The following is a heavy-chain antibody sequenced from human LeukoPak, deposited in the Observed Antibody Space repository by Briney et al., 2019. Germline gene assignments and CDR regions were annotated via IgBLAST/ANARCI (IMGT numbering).Heavy chain of an antibody. CDR1: GFTFSSYS. Sequence: PGGSLRLSCAASGFTFSSYSMNWARQAPGKGLEWVSSISSSSSYIYYADSVKGRFTISRDNAKNSLYLQMNSLRAEDTAVYYCARAVYSSSPALYYYYYYMDVWGKGTTVTVSS. CDR2: ISSSSSYI. J-gene: IGHJ6*03. CDR3: ARAVYSSSPALYYYYYYMDV. D-gene: IGHD6-6*01. V-gene: IGHV3-21*01.